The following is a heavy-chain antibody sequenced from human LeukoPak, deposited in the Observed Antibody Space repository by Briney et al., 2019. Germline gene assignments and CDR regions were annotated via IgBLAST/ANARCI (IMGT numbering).Heavy chain of an antibody. J-gene: IGHJ4*02. CDR2: MSNTGST. V-gene: IGHV4-4*07. CDR1: GGSISSHY. D-gene: IGHD5-24*01. CDR3: AREVELARPFDS. Sequence: PSETLSLTCTVSGGSISSHYWTWIRQPAGKGLEWIGRMSNTGSTNYNPSLKSRVTMSIDTSKNQFSLKLSSVTAADTAVYYCAREVELARPFDSWGQGTLVTASS.